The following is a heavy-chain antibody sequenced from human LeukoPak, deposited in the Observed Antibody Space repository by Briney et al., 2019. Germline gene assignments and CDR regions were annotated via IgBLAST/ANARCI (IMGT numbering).Heavy chain of an antibody. CDR3: ARDHMIVVVNDAFDI. D-gene: IGHD3-22*01. V-gene: IGHV3-30*03. CDR1: GFTFSSYG. Sequence: GGSLRLSCAASGFTFSSYGMHWVRQAPGKGLEWVAVISYDGSNKYYADSVKGRFTISRDNAKNSLYLQMNSLRAEDTAVYYCARDHMIVVVNDAFDIWGQGTMVTVSS. J-gene: IGHJ3*02. CDR2: ISYDGSNK.